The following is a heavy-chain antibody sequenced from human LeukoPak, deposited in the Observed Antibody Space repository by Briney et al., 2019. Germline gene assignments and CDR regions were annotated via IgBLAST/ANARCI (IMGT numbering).Heavy chain of an antibody. V-gene: IGHV4-34*01. J-gene: IGHJ4*02. D-gene: IGHD3-22*01. CDR3: ARFGSYDSSGYYGY. CDR1: GGSFRGYY. Sequence: PSETLSLTCAVYGGSFRGYYWSWIRQPPGKGLEGVGEINHSGSTNYNPSLKSRVTISVDTSKNQFSLKLSSVTAADTAVYYCARFGSYDSSGYYGYWGQGTLVTVSS. CDR2: INHSGST.